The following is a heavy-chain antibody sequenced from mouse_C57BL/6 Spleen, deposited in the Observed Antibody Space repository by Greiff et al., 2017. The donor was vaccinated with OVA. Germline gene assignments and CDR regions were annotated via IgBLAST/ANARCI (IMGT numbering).Heavy chain of an antibody. CDR3: TTGYGSSPFDY. Sequence: VQLQQSGAELVRPGASVKLSCTASGFNIKDDYMHWVKQRPEQGLEWIGWIDPENGDTASASKFQGKATITADTSSNTAYLQLSSLTSEDTAVYYCTTGYGSSPFDYWGQGTTLTVSS. V-gene: IGHV14-4*01. J-gene: IGHJ2*01. CDR2: IDPENGDT. D-gene: IGHD1-1*01. CDR1: GFNIKDDY.